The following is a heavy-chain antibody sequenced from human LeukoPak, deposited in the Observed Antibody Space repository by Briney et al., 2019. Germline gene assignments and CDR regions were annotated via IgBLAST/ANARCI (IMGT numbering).Heavy chain of an antibody. D-gene: IGHD6-13*01. CDR1: GYTFTSYG. Sequence: ASVKVSCKASGYTFTSYGISWVRQAPGQGLEWMGWISAYNGNTNYAQKLQGRVTMTTDTSTSTAYMELRSLRSDDTAVYYCARGVAAAGTSGGNWFDPWGQGTLVTVSS. J-gene: IGHJ5*02. CDR2: ISAYNGNT. V-gene: IGHV1-18*01. CDR3: ARGVAAAGTSGGNWFDP.